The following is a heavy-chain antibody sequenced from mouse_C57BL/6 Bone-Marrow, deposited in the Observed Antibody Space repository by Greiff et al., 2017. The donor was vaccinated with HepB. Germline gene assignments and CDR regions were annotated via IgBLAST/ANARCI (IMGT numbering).Heavy chain of an antibody. D-gene: IGHD1-1*01. J-gene: IGHJ1*03. CDR1: GYTFTSYW. V-gene: IGHV1-69*01. Sequence: QVQLQQPGAELVMPGASVKLSCKASGYTFTSYWMHWVKQRPGQGLEWIGEIDPSDSYTNYNQKFKGKSTLTVYKSSSTAYMQLSSLTSEDSAVYYCARWDYYGSSYWYFDVWGTGTTVTVSS. CDR2: IDPSDSYT. CDR3: ARWDYYGSSYWYFDV.